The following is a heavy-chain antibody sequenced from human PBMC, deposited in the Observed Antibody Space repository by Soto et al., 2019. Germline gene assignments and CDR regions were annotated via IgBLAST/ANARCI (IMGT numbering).Heavy chain of an antibody. CDR1: GFSFRSYA. V-gene: IGHV3-23*01. Sequence: GSLRLSCAASGFSFRSYAMSWGRQAPGKGLEWVSTISGSGGNAYYADSVKGRFTISRDNSKNTLRLQMNSLRADDAAVYYCAKDGASGSYPPYYYGMDVWGQGTTVTVSS. D-gene: IGHD1-26*01. CDR3: AKDGASGSYPPYYYGMDV. CDR2: ISGSGGNA. J-gene: IGHJ6*02.